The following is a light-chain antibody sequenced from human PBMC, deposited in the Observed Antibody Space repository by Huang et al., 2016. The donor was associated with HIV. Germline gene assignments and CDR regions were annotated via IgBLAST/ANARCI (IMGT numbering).Light chain of an antibody. Sequence: DIVMTQSPLSLPVTPGEPASISCRSSQSLLHINGNNYLYWYLKKPGRSQQLLCYLGSNRASGVPDRFSGSGSGTDFTLKISRVEAEDVVVYYCMQALHTPLTFGGGTKVEIK. CDR2: LGS. V-gene: IGKV2-28*01. J-gene: IGKJ4*01. CDR1: QSLLHINGNNY. CDR3: MQALHTPLT.